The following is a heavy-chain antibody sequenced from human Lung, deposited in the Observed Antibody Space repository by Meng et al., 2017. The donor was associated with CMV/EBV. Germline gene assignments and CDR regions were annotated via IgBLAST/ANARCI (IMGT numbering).Heavy chain of an antibody. CDR2: ISYSGANL. CDR3: AKDRYSSSPWDYCDY. CDR1: GFTFADYA. Sequence: SXKISXAASGFTFADYAMHWVRQVPGKGPEWVSGISYSGANLDYADSVRGRFTIFRDNAKNSLYLQMNSLRSEDTALYYCAKDRYSSSPWDYCDYWGQGXLVTVSS. J-gene: IGHJ4*01. V-gene: IGHV3-9*01. D-gene: IGHD2-15*01.